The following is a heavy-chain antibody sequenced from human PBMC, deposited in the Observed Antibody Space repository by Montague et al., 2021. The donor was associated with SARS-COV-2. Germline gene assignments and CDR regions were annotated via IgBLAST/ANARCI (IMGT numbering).Heavy chain of an antibody. CDR1: GGSISSYY. D-gene: IGHD2-2*01. CDR2: ISYSGST. CDR3: ANFRRTQLLFGTLYYGMDV. V-gene: IGHV4-59*01. Sequence: SETLSLTCTVSGGSISSYYWSWTRQPPGRGLQLIGYISYSGSTNSNPSLKSRVPISVDTSKNHFPLWLRLVTAADTAAYYCANFRRTQLLFGTLYYGMDVWGQGTTVTVSS. J-gene: IGHJ6*02.